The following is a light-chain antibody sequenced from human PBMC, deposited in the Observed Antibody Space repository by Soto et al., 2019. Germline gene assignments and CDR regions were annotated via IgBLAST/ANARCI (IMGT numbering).Light chain of an antibody. CDR3: QQYYSYPYT. V-gene: IGKV1-8*01. CDR2: VAS. CDR1: QGINSY. J-gene: IGKJ2*01. Sequence: AIRMTQSPSSFSASAGDRVTITCRASQGINSYLAWYQQKPGKAPKLLISVASTLQSGVPSRFSGSGSGTDFTLTISSLQSEDFAPYYCQQYYSYPYTFGQGTKLEIK.